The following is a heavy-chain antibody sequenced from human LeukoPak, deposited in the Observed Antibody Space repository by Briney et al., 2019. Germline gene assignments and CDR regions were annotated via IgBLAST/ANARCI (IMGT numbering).Heavy chain of an antibody. CDR1: GYTFTGYY. D-gene: IGHD3-3*01. CDR3: AREDPYYDFWSGSPAFDY. Sequence: GASVKVSYKASGYTFTGYYMHWVRQAPGQGLEWMGWINPNSGGTNYAQKFQGRVTMTRDTPISTAYMELSRLRSDDTAVYYCAREDPYYDFWSGSPAFDYWGQGTLVTVSS. V-gene: IGHV1-2*02. CDR2: INPNSGGT. J-gene: IGHJ4*02.